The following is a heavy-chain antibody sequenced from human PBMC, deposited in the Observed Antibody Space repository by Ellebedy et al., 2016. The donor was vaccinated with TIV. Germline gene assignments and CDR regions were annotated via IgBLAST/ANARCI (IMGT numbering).Heavy chain of an antibody. Sequence: PGGSLRLSCVASGFTFSSYGMHWVRQAPGKGLEWVAVIWSDGSNEYYADSVKDRFTISRDNAKDTLHLQMNSVRVEDTAVYYCARAVGSWGTGAPYWGQGTLVSVSS. J-gene: IGHJ4*02. D-gene: IGHD3-16*01. V-gene: IGHV3-33*08. CDR3: ARAVGSWGTGAPY. CDR1: GFTFSSYG. CDR2: IWSDGSNE.